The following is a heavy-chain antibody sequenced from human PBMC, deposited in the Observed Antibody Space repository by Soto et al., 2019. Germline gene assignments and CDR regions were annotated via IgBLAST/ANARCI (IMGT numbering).Heavy chain of an antibody. CDR1: GGTFSSYA. CDR3: ARAIGYCSGGSCYIPNYYYGMDV. D-gene: IGHD2-15*01. Sequence: QVQLVQSGAEVKKPGSSVKVSCKASGGTFSSYAISWVRQAPGQGLECMGGIIPIFGTANYAQKFQGRVTITADESTSTAYMELSSLRSEDTAVYYCARAIGYCSGGSCYIPNYYYGMDVWGQGTTVTVSS. V-gene: IGHV1-69*01. J-gene: IGHJ6*02. CDR2: IIPIFGTA.